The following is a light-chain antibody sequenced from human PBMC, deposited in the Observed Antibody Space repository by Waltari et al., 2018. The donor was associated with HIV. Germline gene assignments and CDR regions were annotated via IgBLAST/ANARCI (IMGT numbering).Light chain of an antibody. V-gene: IGKV4-1*01. CDR2: WAS. CDR3: QQYYSTPRT. CDR1: QKILFSSTNKNY. J-gene: IGKJ1*01. Sequence: DIVLTQSPDSLAVSLGERATMYCKFSQKILFSSTNKNYLSWYQQRPGQPPRLLIYWASSRESGVPERFTGSGSGTNFTLTISRLQADDVAVYFCQQYYSTPRTFGQGTKV.